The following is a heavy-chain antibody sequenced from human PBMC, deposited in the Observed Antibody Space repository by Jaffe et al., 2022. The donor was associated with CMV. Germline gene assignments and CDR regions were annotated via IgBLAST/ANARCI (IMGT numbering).Heavy chain of an antibody. D-gene: IGHD2-15*01. CDR2: TYYRSKWYN. Sequence: QVQLQQSGPGLVKPSQTLSLTCAISGDSVSSNSAAWNWIRQSPSRGLEWLGRTYYRSKWYNDYAVSVKSRITINPDTSKNQFSLQLNSVTPEDTAVYYCARGQLGYCSGGSCSYYYYYMDVWGKGTTVTVSS. V-gene: IGHV6-1*01. CDR1: GDSVSSNSAA. J-gene: IGHJ6*03. CDR3: ARGQLGYCSGGSCSYYYYYMDV.